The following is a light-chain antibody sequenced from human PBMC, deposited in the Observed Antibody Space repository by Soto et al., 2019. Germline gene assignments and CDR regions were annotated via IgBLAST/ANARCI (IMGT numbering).Light chain of an antibody. Sequence: IVLTQSPGTLSLSPGERATLSCRASQSVSVHLAWYQQKPGQAPRLLIYDASNRATGVPARFSGSGSGTDFTLSICSLEPEDFAVYHCVQRTTWPWTCGQGSRVEVK. J-gene: IGKJ1*01. CDR3: VQRTTWPWT. V-gene: IGKV3-11*01. CDR2: DAS. CDR1: QSVSVH.